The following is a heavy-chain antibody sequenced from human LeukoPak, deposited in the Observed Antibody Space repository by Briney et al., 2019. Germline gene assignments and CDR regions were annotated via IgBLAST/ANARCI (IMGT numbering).Heavy chain of an antibody. CDR1: GGSFSGYY. CDR3: ARGRIAARSFVDY. Sequence: KPSETLSLTCAVYGGSFSGYYWSWIRQPPGKGLEWIGEINHSGSTNYNPSLKSRVTISVDTSKNQFSLKLSSVTAADTAVYYCARGRIAARSFVDYWGQGTLVTVSS. J-gene: IGHJ4*02. CDR2: INHSGST. D-gene: IGHD6-6*01. V-gene: IGHV4-34*01.